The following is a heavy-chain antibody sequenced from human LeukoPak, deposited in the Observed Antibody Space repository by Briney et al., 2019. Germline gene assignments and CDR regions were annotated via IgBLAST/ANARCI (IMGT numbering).Heavy chain of an antibody. CDR3: AKEDGGDNNWFDH. J-gene: IGHJ5*02. CDR1: GFTFTTYA. Sequence: GGSLRLSCAASGFTFTTYAMSWVRQAPGKGLEWVSAISGSGGSTYYAGSVKGRFAISRDNSKNTLYLQMNSLRAEDTAVYYCAKEDGGDNNWFDHWGQGTLVTVSS. CDR2: ISGSGGST. D-gene: IGHD3-10*01. V-gene: IGHV3-23*01.